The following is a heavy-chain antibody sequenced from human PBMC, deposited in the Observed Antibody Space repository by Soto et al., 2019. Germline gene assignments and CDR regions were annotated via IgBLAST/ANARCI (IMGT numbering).Heavy chain of an antibody. J-gene: IGHJ4*02. CDR2: IFPSGTT. CDR1: GGSLSGATYS. V-gene: IGHV4-30-2*01. CDR3: ARSREFDY. Sequence: PSETLSLTCGVSGGSLSGATYSWNWLRQPPGKGLECIGYIFPSGTTYYNPSLKSRVTISIDVSKNQFSLSLRSLTAADTAVYYCARSREFDYWSQGTLVTVSS.